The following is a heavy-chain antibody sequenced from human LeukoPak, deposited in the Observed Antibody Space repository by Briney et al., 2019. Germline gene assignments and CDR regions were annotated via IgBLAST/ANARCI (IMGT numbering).Heavy chain of an antibody. J-gene: IGHJ4*02. CDR1: GFTFSCYS. Sequence: GGSQRLSCAASGFTFSCYSMNWVRQAPGKGLEWVSYISSSSSSIYYADSVKGRFTISRDNAKNSLYLQMNSLRAEDTAVYYCARDIAAAGTGYWGQGTLVTVSS. V-gene: IGHV3-48*01. CDR2: ISSSSSSI. CDR3: ARDIAAAGTGY. D-gene: IGHD6-13*01.